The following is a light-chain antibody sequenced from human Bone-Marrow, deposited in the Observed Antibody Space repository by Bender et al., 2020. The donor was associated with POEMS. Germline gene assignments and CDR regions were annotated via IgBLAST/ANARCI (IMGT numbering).Light chain of an antibody. J-gene: IGLJ1*01. CDR1: SSDVGTDSL. V-gene: IGLV2-23*02. Sequence: QSALTQPASVSGSPGQSITISCTGTSSDVGTDSLVSWYQLHPGKAPKLIIYDVRSRPSGVSDRFSGSKSGNMASLTISGLQTEDEADYFCSSYTGSRPLVFGTGTKVTVL. CDR3: SSYTGSRPLV. CDR2: DVR.